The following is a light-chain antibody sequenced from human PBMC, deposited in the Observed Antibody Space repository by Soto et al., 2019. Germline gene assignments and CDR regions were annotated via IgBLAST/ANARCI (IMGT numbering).Light chain of an antibody. Sequence: DIQMTQSPSTLSASVGDRVTFTCRASQSIRSRLAWYQQKPGEAPSLLISGASTLVSGVPSGLSGSPLSGSATRTAFGLANTSLQPDDFVSLYGQQYNTYPWTFGQGTKVEVK. V-gene: IGKV1-5*01. CDR3: QQYNTYPWT. CDR2: GAS. CDR1: QSIRSR. J-gene: IGKJ1*01.